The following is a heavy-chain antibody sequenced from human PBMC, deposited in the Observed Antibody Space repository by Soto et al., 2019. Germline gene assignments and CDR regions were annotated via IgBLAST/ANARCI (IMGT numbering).Heavy chain of an antibody. CDR2: ISSSSGTI. D-gene: IGHD6-13*01. Sequence: PGGSLRLSCAVSGFTVSNNYMSWIRQAPGSGLEWVSYISSSSGTISYANSVKGRFTISRDNAQNSLYLQMTSLRAEDTAVYYCARGTYRSKTDFDYWGQGTLVTV. CDR3: ARGTYRSKTDFDY. J-gene: IGHJ4*02. CDR1: GFTVSNNY. V-gene: IGHV3-11*01.